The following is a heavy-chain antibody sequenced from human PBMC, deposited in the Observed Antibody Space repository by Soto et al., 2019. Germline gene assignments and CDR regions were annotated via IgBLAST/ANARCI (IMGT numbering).Heavy chain of an antibody. CDR2: ISSNGGST. V-gene: IGHV3-64D*06. D-gene: IGHD3-22*01. CDR1: GFTFSSYA. CDR3: VKSPLRITMIVVVPTQPPFDY. Sequence: QSGGSLRLSCSASGFTFSSYAMHWVRQAPGKGLEYVSAISSNGGSTYYADSVKGRFTISRDNSKNTLYLQMSSLRAEDTAVYYCVKSPLRITMIVVVPTQPPFDYWGQGTLVTVSS. J-gene: IGHJ4*02.